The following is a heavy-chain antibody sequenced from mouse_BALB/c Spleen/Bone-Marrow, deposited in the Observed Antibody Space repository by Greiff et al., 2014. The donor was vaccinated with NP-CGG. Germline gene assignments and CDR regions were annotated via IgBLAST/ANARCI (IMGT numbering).Heavy chain of an antibody. V-gene: IGHV14-3*02. CDR3: APYYYGSRQFAY. Sequence: VHVKQSGAELVKPGASVKLSCTASGFNIKDTYMHWVKQRPEQGLEWIGRIDPANGNTKYDPNFQGKAPITADTSSNTAYLQLSILTSEDTAAYYCAPYYYGSRQFAYWGQGTLVTVSA. CDR2: IDPANGNT. J-gene: IGHJ3*01. CDR1: GFNIKDTY. D-gene: IGHD1-1*01.